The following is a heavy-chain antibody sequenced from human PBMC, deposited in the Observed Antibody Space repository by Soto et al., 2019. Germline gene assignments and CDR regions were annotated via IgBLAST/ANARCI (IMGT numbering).Heavy chain of an antibody. CDR2: IIPILGIA. J-gene: IGHJ5*02. V-gene: IGHV1-69*04. D-gene: IGHD4-17*01. CDR3: ARDGDYKLSFDP. CDR1: GGTFSSYT. Sequence: GASVNVSCKASGGTFSSYTISWVRQAPGQGLEWMGRIIPILGIANYAQKFQGRVTITADKSTSTAYMELSSLRSEDTAVYYCARDGDYKLSFDPWGQGTLVTVSS.